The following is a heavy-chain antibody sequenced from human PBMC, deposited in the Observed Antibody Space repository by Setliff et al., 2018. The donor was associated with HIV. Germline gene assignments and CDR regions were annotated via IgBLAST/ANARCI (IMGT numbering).Heavy chain of an antibody. D-gene: IGHD3-22*01. J-gene: IGHJ3*02. Sequence: EGSLRLSCAASGFTFSSHTMNWVRQAPGKGLEWVSSISSSSSYTYYADSVKGRFTISRDNAKNSLYLQMNSLRAEDTAVYYCARPDDYFDSSGYYLGYDGFDIWGQGTMVTVSS. CDR1: GFTFSSHT. CDR3: ARPDDYFDSSGYYLGYDGFDI. CDR2: ISSSSSYT. V-gene: IGHV3-21*01.